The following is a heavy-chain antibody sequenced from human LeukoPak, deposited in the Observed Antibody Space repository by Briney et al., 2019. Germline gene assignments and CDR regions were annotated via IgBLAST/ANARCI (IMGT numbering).Heavy chain of an antibody. Sequence: GGSLRLSCAASGFTLSRYSMNWVRQAPGKGLEWVSSISSSSSYIYYGDSVKGRFTISRDNAKDSLYLQINSLRAEDTAVYYCARGGNLYCSATSCYDFDYWGQGTLVTVSS. J-gene: IGHJ4*02. CDR3: ARGGNLYCSATSCYDFDY. D-gene: IGHD2-2*01. V-gene: IGHV3-21*01. CDR2: ISSSSSYI. CDR1: GFTLSRYS.